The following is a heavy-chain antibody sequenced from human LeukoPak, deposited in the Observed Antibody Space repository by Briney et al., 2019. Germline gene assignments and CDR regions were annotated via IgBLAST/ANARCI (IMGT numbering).Heavy chain of an antibody. CDR1: GFTFSTYS. CDR2: ISSSSTYI. J-gene: IGHJ4*02. V-gene: IGHV3-21*01. CDR3: ARHGLGFLEWTIDY. D-gene: IGHD3-3*01. Sequence: GGSLRLSCAASGFTFSTYSMNWVRQAPGKGLEWVSSISSSSTYIYYADSLKGRFTISRDNAKNSLYLQVNSLRAEGTAVYYCARHGLGFLEWTIDYWGQGTLVTVSS.